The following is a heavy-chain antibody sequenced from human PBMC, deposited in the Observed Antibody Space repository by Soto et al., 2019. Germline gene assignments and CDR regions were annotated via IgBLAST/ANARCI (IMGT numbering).Heavy chain of an antibody. V-gene: IGHV3-30-3*01. CDR3: ARAPYYDFWSGYLDY. CDR1: GFTFSSYA. Sequence: GGSLRLSCAASGFTFSSYAMHWVRQAPGKGLEWVAVISYDGSNKYYADSVKGRFTISRDNSKNTLYLQMNSLRAEDTAVYYCARAPYYDFWSGYLDYWGQGTLVTVSS. CDR2: ISYDGSNK. D-gene: IGHD3-3*01. J-gene: IGHJ4*02.